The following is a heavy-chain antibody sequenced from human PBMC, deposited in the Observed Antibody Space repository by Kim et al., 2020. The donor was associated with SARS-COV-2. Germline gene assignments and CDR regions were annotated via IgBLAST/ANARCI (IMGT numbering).Heavy chain of an antibody. Sequence: GSLRLSCAASGFTFSDMSWIRQAPGKGLEWVSYISSSGSSIHYADSVKGRFAISRDNAKNSLYLQMNSLRAEDTAVYYCARARGLIGTAYYFDYWGQG. CDR2: ISSSGSSI. J-gene: IGHJ4*02. CDR3: ARARGLIGTAYYFDY. V-gene: IGHV3-11*01. D-gene: IGHD1-20*01. CDR1: GFTFSD.